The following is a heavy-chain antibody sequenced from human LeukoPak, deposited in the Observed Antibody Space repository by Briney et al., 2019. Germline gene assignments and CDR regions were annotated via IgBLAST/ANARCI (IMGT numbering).Heavy chain of an antibody. J-gene: IGHJ3*02. CDR3: ARDLGLEVVVVGEDAFDI. CDR1: GYTFTSFG. CDR2: ISAHNGNT. Sequence: ASVKVSCKASGYTFTSFGITWVRQAPGQGPEWMGWISAHNGNTYYAQKLQGRVTMTTDTSTSTAYMELRSLRSDDTAVYYCARDLGLEVVVVGEDAFDIWGQGTMVTVSS. D-gene: IGHD2-2*01. V-gene: IGHV1-18*01.